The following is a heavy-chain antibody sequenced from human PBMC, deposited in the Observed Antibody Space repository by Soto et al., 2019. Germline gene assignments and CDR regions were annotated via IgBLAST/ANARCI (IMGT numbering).Heavy chain of an antibody. D-gene: IGHD2-2*01. Sequence: GGSLRLSFAASRFTFSAYEMHWFRQAPGKGLEWVSYISTSGSTVYYADSVKGRFTVSRDNTRNSLYLQMDSLRDEDTALYYCVRYCGTISSNGVDTRNFDYWGEGTIVTVYS. CDR2: ISTSGSTV. J-gene: IGHJ4*02. CDR3: VRYCGTISSNGVDTRNFDY. V-gene: IGHV3-48*03. CDR1: RFTFSAYE.